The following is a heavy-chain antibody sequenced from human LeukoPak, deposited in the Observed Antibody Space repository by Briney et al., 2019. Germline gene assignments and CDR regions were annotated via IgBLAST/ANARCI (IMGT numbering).Heavy chain of an antibody. J-gene: IGHJ4*02. CDR3: ARGKVVTMVRGVIITYFDY. D-gene: IGHD3-10*01. Sequence: ASVKVSCKASGYSFTRYFIHWVRQAPGQGLEWMGIIIPSDGSTSYAQKFQGRVTMTRDTSTSTVYMELSSLRSEDKAVYYCARGKVVTMVRGVIITYFDYWGQGTLVTVSS. CDR1: GYSFTRYF. CDR2: IIPSDGST. V-gene: IGHV1-46*01.